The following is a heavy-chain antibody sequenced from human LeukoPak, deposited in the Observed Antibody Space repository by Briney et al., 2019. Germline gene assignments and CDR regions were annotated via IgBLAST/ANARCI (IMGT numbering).Heavy chain of an antibody. V-gene: IGHV3-7*04. J-gene: IGHJ4*02. CDR1: GFTFSRYW. Sequence: GGSLRLSCAASGFTFSRYWMSWVRQAPGKGLEWVANIKQDGSEKNHVDSVKGRFTISRDNAKNSLYLQMNSLRAEDTAVYYCARGLLVAAGIDYWGQGALVTV. D-gene: IGHD6-13*01. CDR3: ARGLLVAAGIDY. CDR2: IKQDGSEK.